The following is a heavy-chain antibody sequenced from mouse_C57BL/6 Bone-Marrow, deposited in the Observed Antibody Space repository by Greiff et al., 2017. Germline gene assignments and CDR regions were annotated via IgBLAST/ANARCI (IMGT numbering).Heavy chain of an antibody. CDR1: GFNIKDYY. CDR3: TGSLYCYGTNY. V-gene: IGHV14-2*01. D-gene: IGHD1-1*01. Sequence: VQLQQSGAELVKPGASVKLSCTASGFNIKDYYIHWVKQRTEQGLVWIGRIDPEDGDTNYAPKFQDKATIPADTSSNTAYLQLSSLTSEDTAVYYGTGSLYCYGTNYWGQGTTLTVSS. CDR2: IDPEDGDT. J-gene: IGHJ2*01.